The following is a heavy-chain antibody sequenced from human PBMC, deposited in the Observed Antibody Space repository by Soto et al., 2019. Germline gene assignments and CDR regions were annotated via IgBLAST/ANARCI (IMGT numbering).Heavy chain of an antibody. Sequence: QVQLQESGPGLVKPSETLSLTCTVSGDSISTYYWNWIRQPPGKGLEWVGDIYWSGTTNYSPSLKVRVTMSEDTSKNQFSRKLSSVTAADTAVYYCARVTQLWNSRYFDVWGRGTLVTVSS. J-gene: IGHJ2*01. D-gene: IGHD2-21*01. CDR3: ARVTQLWNSRYFDV. V-gene: IGHV4-59*01. CDR1: GDSISTYY. CDR2: IYWSGTT.